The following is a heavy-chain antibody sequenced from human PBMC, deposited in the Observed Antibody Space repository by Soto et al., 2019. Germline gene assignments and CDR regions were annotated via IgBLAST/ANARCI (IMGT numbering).Heavy chain of an antibody. D-gene: IGHD2-2*01. V-gene: IGHV4-30-4*01. J-gene: IGHJ5*02. Sequence: SETLSLTCTVSGGSISSGDYYWSWIRQPPGKGLEWIGYIYYSGSTYYNPSLKSRVTISVDTSKNQFSLKLSSVTAADPAVYYRARGRGGGVPAAAQNWFDPWGQGTLVTVSS. CDR3: ARGRGGGVPAAAQNWFDP. CDR1: GGSISSGDYY. CDR2: IYYSGST.